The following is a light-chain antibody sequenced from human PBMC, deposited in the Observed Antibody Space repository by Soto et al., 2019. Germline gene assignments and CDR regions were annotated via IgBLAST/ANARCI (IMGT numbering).Light chain of an antibody. Sequence: DIHLTQSPSTLSTSVGARVTITCRASQSVCYWLAWYQQKPGKAPNLLIYDGSTLASGVPPRFSGGGFGTEFTLNISSLQPDDSAIYYCQHYNTYSKAFGPGTRVEIK. V-gene: IGKV1-5*01. J-gene: IGKJ3*01. CDR1: QSVCYW. CDR2: DGS. CDR3: QHYNTYSKA.